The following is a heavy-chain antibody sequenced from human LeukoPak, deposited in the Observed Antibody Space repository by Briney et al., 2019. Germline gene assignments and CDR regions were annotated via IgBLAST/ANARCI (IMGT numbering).Heavy chain of an antibody. J-gene: IGHJ4*02. D-gene: IGHD4-17*01. V-gene: IGHV3-15*01. CDR2: IKSKTDGGTT. CDR1: GFTFGNAW. Sequence: GGSLRLSCAASGFTFGNAWMSWVRQAPGKGLEWVGRIKSKTDGGTTDYAAPVKGRFTISRDDSKNTLYLQMNSLKTEDTAVYYCTTTYGDYDGEPFDYWGQGTLVTVSS. CDR3: TTTYGDYDGEPFDY.